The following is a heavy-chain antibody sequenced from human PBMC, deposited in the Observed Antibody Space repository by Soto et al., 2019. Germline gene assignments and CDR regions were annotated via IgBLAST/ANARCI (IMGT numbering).Heavy chain of an antibody. D-gene: IGHD4-4*01. CDR2: IWYDGSNK. Sequence: PGGSLRLSSAASGFTFSSYGMHWVRQAPGKGLEWVAVIWYDGSNKYYADSVKGRFTISRDNSKNTLYLQMNSLRAEDTAVYYCARDGLYSNYLPDYWGQGTLVTVSS. J-gene: IGHJ4*02. V-gene: IGHV3-33*01. CDR1: GFTFSSYG. CDR3: ARDGLYSNYLPDY.